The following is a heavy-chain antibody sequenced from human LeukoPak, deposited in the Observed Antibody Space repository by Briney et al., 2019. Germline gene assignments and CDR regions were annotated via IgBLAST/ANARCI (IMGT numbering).Heavy chain of an antibody. CDR1: GYTLTELS. V-gene: IGHV1-24*01. J-gene: IGHJ4*02. CDR3: ATLGYDSSGYYVPHDY. CDR2: FDPEDGET. D-gene: IGHD3-22*01. Sequence: GASVEVSCKVSGYTLTELSMHWVRQAPGKGLEWMGGFDPEDGETIYAQKFQGRVTMTEDTSTDTAYMELSSLRSEDTAVYYCATLGYDSSGYYVPHDYWGQGTLVTVSS.